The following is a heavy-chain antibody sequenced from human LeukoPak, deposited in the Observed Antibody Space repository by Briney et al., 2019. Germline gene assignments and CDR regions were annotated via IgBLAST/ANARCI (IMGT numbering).Heavy chain of an antibody. CDR2: IYHRGST. CDR1: GSSINSGYY. V-gene: IGHV4-38-2*01. J-gene: IGHJ5*02. CDR3: ARGNYYGSGSWWFDP. Sequence: SETLSLTCGASGSSINSGYYWGWIRQPPGKGLEWIGIIYHRGSTYYNPSLKSRVTISVDTSNNHFSLKLTTLTAADTAVYYCARGNYYGSGSWWFDPWGQGTLVTVSS. D-gene: IGHD3-10*01.